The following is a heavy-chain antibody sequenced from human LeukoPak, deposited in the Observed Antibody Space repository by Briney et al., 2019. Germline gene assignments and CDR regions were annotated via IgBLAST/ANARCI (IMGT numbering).Heavy chain of an antibody. CDR2: VYPGDSDT. V-gene: IGHV5-51*01. D-gene: IGHD4-17*01. Sequence: GESLKISCKSSGYSFTTYWIAWVRQMPGKGLEWMGIVYPGDSDTRYSPSFQGQVTVSADKSINTAYLQWSSLKASDTAIYYCARQSTTSSPFDYWGQGTLVTVSS. CDR1: GYSFTTYW. CDR3: ARQSTTSSPFDY. J-gene: IGHJ4*02.